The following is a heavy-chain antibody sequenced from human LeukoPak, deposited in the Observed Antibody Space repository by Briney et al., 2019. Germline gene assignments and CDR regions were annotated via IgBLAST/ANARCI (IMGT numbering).Heavy chain of an antibody. CDR3: ARGGLVEYSNYRYYYYYGMDV. J-gene: IGHJ6*02. Sequence: SETLSLTCTVSGGSISSYYWSWIRQPAGKGLEWIGRIYTSGSTNYNPSLTSRVTMSVDTSKNQFSLKLSSVTAADTAVYYCARGGLVEYSNYRYYYYYGMDVWGQGTTVTVSS. D-gene: IGHD4-11*01. CDR1: GGSISSYY. V-gene: IGHV4-4*07. CDR2: IYTSGST.